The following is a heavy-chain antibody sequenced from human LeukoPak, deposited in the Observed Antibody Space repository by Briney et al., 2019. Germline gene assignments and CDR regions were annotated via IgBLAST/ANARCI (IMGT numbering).Heavy chain of an antibody. CDR1: GFTFSSYA. CDR2: ISYDGSNK. Sequence: PGRSLRLSCAASGFTFSSYAMHWVRQAPGKGLEWVAVISYDGSNKYYADSVKGRFTISRDNAKNSLYLQTNSLRAEDTAVYYCARDSRWLPYYYYMDVWGKGTTVTVFS. D-gene: IGHD5-24*01. V-gene: IGHV3-30*04. CDR3: ARDSRWLPYYYYMDV. J-gene: IGHJ6*03.